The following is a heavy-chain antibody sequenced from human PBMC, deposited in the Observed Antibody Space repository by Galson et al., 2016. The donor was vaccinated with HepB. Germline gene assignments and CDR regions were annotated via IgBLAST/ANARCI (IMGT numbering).Heavy chain of an antibody. D-gene: IGHD3-10*01. Sequence: SLRLSCAASGFTFSNYGMHWVRQAPGKGLGWVAVIWYDGSNKYYADSVKGRFTISRDNSKNTLYLQMNGLRAEDTAVYYCARVISANNYGSGRPYGMDVWGKGTTVTVSP. CDR2: IWYDGSNK. J-gene: IGHJ6*04. CDR1: GFTFSNYG. V-gene: IGHV3-33*01. CDR3: ARVISANNYGSGRPYGMDV.